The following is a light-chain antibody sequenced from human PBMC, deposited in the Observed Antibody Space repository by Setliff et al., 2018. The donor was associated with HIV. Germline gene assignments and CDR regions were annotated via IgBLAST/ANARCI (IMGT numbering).Light chain of an antibody. Sequence: QSALTQPASVSGSPGQSITISCTGTSNNLGSYDYVSWYQHQPGKVPKLMIYEVSNRPSGVSDRFSGSKSGNTASLTISGLQTEDEADYYCSSFTSSSSYVFGTGTKSPS. J-gene: IGLJ1*01. CDR2: EVS. CDR1: SNNLGSYDY. CDR3: SSFTSSSSYV. V-gene: IGLV2-14*01.